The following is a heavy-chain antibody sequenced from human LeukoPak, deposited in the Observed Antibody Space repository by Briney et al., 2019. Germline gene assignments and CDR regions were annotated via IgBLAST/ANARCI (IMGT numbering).Heavy chain of an antibody. CDR1: GYTFTGYY. CDR2: INPNSGGT. J-gene: IGHJ4*02. CDR3: ARSSSGELPLDY. D-gene: IGHD1-26*01. Sequence: ASVNVSCMASGYTFTGYYMHWVRQAPGQGLEWMGWINPNSGGTNYAQKFQARVTMTRDTSISTAYMEVSRLRSDDTAVYYCARSSSGELPLDYWGQGTLVTVSS. V-gene: IGHV1-2*02.